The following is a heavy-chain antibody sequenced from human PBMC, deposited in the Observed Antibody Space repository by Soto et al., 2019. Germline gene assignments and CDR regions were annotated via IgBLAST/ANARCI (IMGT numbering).Heavy chain of an antibody. J-gene: IGHJ6*03. CDR3: ARDSKRRAWGSNYYYYMDV. V-gene: IGHV7-4-1*01. D-gene: IGHD7-27*01. CDR2: INTNTGNP. Sequence: ASLKVSCKASGYTFTSYAMNWVRQAPGQGLEWMGWINTNTGNPTYAQGFTGRFVFSLDTSVSTAYLQICSLKAEDTAVYYCARDSKRRAWGSNYYYYMDVWGKGTTVTVSS. CDR1: GYTFTSYA.